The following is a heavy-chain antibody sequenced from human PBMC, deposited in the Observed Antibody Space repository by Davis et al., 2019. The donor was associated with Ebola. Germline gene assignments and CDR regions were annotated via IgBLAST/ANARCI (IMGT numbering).Heavy chain of an antibody. D-gene: IGHD2-2*01. CDR1: GGSFSGYY. CDR3: ARDVGYCSSTSCIYYYYYGMDV. Sequence: MPSETLSLTCAVYGGSFSGYYWSWIRQPPGKGLEWIGYIYYSGSTNYNPSLKSRVTISVDTSKNQFSLKLSSVTAADTAVYYCARDVGYCSSTSCIYYYYYGMDVWGQGTTVTVSS. CDR2: IYYSGST. J-gene: IGHJ6*02. V-gene: IGHV4-59*01.